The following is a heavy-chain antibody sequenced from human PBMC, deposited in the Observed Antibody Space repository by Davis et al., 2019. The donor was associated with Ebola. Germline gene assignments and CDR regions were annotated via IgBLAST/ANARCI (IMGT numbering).Heavy chain of an antibody. CDR1: GGTFSSYT. J-gene: IGHJ4*02. Sequence: SVKVSCKASGGTFSSYTISWVRQAPGQGLEWMGRIIPILGIANYAQKFQGRVTITADKSTSTAYMELSSLRSEDTAVYYCAKFWGDEYSSTWFYFHHWGQGTLVTVSS. CDR3: AKFWGDEYSSTWFYFHH. CDR2: IIPILGIA. V-gene: IGHV1-69*02. D-gene: IGHD6-13*01.